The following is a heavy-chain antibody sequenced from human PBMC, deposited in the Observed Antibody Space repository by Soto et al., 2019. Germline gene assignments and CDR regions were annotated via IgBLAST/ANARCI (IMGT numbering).Heavy chain of an antibody. V-gene: IGHV3-23*01. J-gene: IGHJ4*02. CDR1: GFTFSDSV. CDR2: MSGDGRT. CDR3: AKQRAGYGSGSDTFYFDF. Sequence: GGSLRLSCVGSGFTFSDSVMAWVRQAPGKGLEWLSVMSGDGRTRYADSVRGRFTISRDNSKNTLFLQMSSLRAEDTALYYCAKQRAGYGSGSDTFYFDFWGQGTLVTVSS. D-gene: IGHD3-10*01.